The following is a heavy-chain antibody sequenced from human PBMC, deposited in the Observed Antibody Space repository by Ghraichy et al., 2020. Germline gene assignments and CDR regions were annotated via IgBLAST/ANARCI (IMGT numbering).Heavy chain of an antibody. CDR3: ARAGDGYNSVFDY. V-gene: IGHV4-61*01. J-gene: IGHJ4*02. CDR2: IYYSGST. Sequence: SETLSLTCTVSGGSVSSGSYYWSWIRQPPGKGLEWIGYIYYSGSTTYNPSLKSRVTISLDTSKNQFSLKLSSVTAADTAVYYCARAGDGYNSVFDYWGQGTLVTVSS. D-gene: IGHD5-24*01. CDR1: GGSVSSGSYY.